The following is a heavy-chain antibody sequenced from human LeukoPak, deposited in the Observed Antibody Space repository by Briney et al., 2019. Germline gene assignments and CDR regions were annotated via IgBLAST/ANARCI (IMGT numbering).Heavy chain of an antibody. D-gene: IGHD1-26*01. Sequence: SSETLSLTCTVSGGSISSSSFYWGWIRQPPGKGLEWIGSIYYSGSTYYNPSLKSRVTISVDTSKNQFSLKLSSVTAADTAVYYCARHPYSGSSNDAFDIWGQGTMVTVSS. J-gene: IGHJ3*02. V-gene: IGHV4-39*01. CDR3: ARHPYSGSSNDAFDI. CDR1: GGSISSSSFY. CDR2: IYYSGST.